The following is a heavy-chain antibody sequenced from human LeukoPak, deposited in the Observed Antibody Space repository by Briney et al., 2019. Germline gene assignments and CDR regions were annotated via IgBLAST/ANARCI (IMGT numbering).Heavy chain of an antibody. Sequence: GGSLRLSCAASGFTFSSYAMSWVRQAPGKGLEWVSAISGSGGSTYYADSVKGRFTISRDNSKNTPYLQMNSLRAEDTAVYYCAKGGNNGWGYYFDYWGQGTLVTVSS. V-gene: IGHV3-23*01. CDR2: ISGSGGST. CDR3: AKGGNNGWGYYFDY. D-gene: IGHD3-16*01. J-gene: IGHJ4*02. CDR1: GFTFSSYA.